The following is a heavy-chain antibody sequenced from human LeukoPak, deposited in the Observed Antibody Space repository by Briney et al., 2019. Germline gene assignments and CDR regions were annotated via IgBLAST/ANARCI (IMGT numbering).Heavy chain of an antibody. V-gene: IGHV3-48*03. Sequence: GGSLRLSCAASGFTFSSYEMNWVRQAPGKGLEWVSYISSSGSTIYYADSVKGRFTISRDNAKNSLYLQMNSLRAEDTAVYYCARGVRYSRAFDIWGQGTMVTVSS. CDR1: GFTFSSYE. J-gene: IGHJ3*02. CDR3: ARGVRYSRAFDI. D-gene: IGHD3-9*01. CDR2: ISSSGSTI.